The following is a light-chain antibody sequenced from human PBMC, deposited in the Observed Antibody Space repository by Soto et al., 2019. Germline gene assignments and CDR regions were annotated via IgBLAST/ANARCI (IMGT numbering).Light chain of an antibody. CDR1: QSVSSN. V-gene: IGKV3-15*01. J-gene: IGKJ1*01. Sequence: EIVMTQSPATLSVSPGERATLSCRASQSVSSNLAWYQQKPGQAPRLLIYGTSTRATGIPARFSGSGSGTAFTLTISSLLSEDFAVDYCQQYNNWPTWTFGQGTKVEIK. CDR3: QQYNNWPTWT. CDR2: GTS.